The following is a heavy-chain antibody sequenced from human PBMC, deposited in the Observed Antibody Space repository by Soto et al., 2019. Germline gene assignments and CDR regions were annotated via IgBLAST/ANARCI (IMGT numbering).Heavy chain of an antibody. CDR3: TRAYGDYGWFDP. J-gene: IGHJ5*02. CDR1: GFTFGDYA. D-gene: IGHD4-17*01. CDR2: IRSKAYGGTT. Sequence: GGSLRLSCTASGFTFGDYAMSWIRQAPGKGLEWVGFIRSKAYGGTTEYAASVKGRFTISRDDSKSIAYLQMNSLKTEDTAVYYCTRAYGDYGWFDPWGQGTLVTVSS. V-gene: IGHV3-49*03.